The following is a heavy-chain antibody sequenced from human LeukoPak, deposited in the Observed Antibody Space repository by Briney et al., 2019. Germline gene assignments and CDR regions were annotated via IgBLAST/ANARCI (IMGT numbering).Heavy chain of an antibody. V-gene: IGHV3-21*01. CDR2: ISSSSSYI. CDR3: ARDRDGYNRLDY. Sequence: GGSLRLSCAASGFTFSSYSMNWVRQAPGKGLEGVSSISSSSSYIYYADSVKGRFTISRDNAKNSLYLQMNSLRAEDTAVYYCARDRDGYNRLDYWGQGTLVTVSS. D-gene: IGHD5-24*01. J-gene: IGHJ4*02. CDR1: GFTFSSYS.